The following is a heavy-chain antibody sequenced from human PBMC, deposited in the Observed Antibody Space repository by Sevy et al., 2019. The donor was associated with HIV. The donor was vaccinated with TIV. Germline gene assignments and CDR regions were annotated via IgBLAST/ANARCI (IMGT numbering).Heavy chain of an antibody. V-gene: IGHV3-23*01. CDR1: AVPFSNYA. CDR3: AKEDTHRRRDF. CDR2: IGTSGSTT. Sequence: GGSLRLSCAASAVPFSNYAMSWVRQAPGKGLEWVSTIGTSGSTTNYAGPVRGRFTISRDNSGNTLYLQMNTLRVEDTAVYYCAKEDTHRRRDFWGQGTLVTVSS. J-gene: IGHJ4*02.